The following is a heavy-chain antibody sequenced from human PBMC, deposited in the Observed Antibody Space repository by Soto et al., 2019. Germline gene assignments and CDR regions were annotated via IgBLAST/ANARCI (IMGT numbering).Heavy chain of an antibody. CDR3: ARVVLSITRGAFDA. D-gene: IGHD1-20*01. J-gene: IGHJ3*01. CDR2: ISHSGTS. CDR1: GGSISSSHW. V-gene: IGHV4-4*02. Sequence: QVQLQESGPGLVKPSGTLSLTCAVSGGSISSSHWWTWVRQCPGKGLEYIGEISHSGTSNSNPSLKSRVTLSVDRSKNHFSLTLTSVTAADTAVYYCARVVLSITRGAFDAWGQGTPVIVSS.